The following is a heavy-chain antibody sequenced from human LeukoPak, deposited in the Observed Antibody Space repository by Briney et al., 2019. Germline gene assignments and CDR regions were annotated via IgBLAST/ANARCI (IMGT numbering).Heavy chain of an antibody. J-gene: IGHJ4*02. CDR2: ISSSSSYI. CDR1: GFTFSSYS. V-gene: IGHV3-21*01. D-gene: IGHD4-17*01. Sequence: GGSLRLSCAASGFTFSSYSMNWVRQAPGKGLEWVSSISSSSSYIYYADSVKGRFTISRDNAKNSLYLQMNSLRAEDTAVYYCARGPLRTTVTPYYFDYWGQGTLVTVSS. CDR3: ARGPLRTTVTPYYFDY.